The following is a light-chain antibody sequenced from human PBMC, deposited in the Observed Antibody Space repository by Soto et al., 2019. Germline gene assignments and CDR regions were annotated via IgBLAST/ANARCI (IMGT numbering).Light chain of an antibody. V-gene: IGLV1-40*01. CDR3: QSYDSSLSGWV. CDR1: STNIGAAYD. J-gene: IGLJ3*02. CDR2: GNN. Sequence: QSVLTQPPSVSGAPGQKVTISWTRSSTNIGAAYDVHWYQHLPGTAPKLLIYGNNNRPSGVPDRFSGSKSGTSASLAITGLQAEDEADYYCQSYDSSLSGWVFGGGTKLTVL.